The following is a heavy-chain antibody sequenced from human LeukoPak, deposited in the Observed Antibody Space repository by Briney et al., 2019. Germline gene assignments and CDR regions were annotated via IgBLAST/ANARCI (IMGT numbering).Heavy chain of an antibody. CDR1: GGSFSGYY. J-gene: IGHJ3*02. D-gene: IGHD1-26*01. CDR3: ARHGGVGAASAFDI. Sequence: PSETLSLTCAVYGGSFSGYYWSWIRQPPGKGLEWIGEINHSGSTNYNPSLKSRVAISVDTSKNQFSLKLSSVTAADTAVYYCARHGGVGAASAFDIWGQGTMVTVSS. V-gene: IGHV4-34*01. CDR2: INHSGST.